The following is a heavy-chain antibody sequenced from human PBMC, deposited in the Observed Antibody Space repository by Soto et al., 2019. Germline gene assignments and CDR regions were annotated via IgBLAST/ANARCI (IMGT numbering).Heavy chain of an antibody. Sequence: VQLVESGGGVVQPGRSLRLSCVASGFTFSRYWMNWVRQAPGKGLVWVSRISSDGSNTTYADSVKGRFTISRDHAKNTLYLQMNSLRVEDTAMYHCAREDSFDPFHHWGQGTLVTVSS. D-gene: IGHD2-21*01. CDR3: AREDSFDPFHH. J-gene: IGHJ1*01. CDR1: GFTFSRYW. V-gene: IGHV3-74*01. CDR2: ISSDGSNT.